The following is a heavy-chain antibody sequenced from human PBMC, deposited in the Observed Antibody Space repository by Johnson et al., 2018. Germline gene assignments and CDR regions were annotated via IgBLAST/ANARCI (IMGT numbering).Heavy chain of an antibody. CDR1: GFTFTSYA. D-gene: IGHD3-22*01. CDR2: ISNDAART. CDR3: AKFRSGSYSCAFDV. V-gene: IGHV3-23*04. J-gene: IGHJ3*01. Sequence: VQLVQSGGGLVQPGGSLRLSCAASGFTFTSYAMSWVRQAPGKGLEWVSTISNDAARTFYADSVKGRFTMSRDNSKSTLSLQMNSLRVEDTALYYCAKFRSGSYSCAFDVWGQGTMVTVSS.